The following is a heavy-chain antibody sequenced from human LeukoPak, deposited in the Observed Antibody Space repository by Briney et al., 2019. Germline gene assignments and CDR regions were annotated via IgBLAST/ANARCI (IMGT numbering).Heavy chain of an antibody. CDR2: IHESGST. Sequence: SETLSLTCAVSGVSMSSNNWWSWVRQPPRKGLEWIGEIHESGSTNYNPSLKSRVTISVDKSKDQFSLKLSSVTAADTAVYYCARHEGFSQKDWGQGTQVPVS. V-gene: IGHV4-4*02. CDR3: ARHEGFSQKD. J-gene: IGHJ4*02. CDR1: GVSMSSNNW.